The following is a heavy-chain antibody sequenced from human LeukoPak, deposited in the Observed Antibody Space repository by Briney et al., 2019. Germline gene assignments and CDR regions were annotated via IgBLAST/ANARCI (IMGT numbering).Heavy chain of an antibody. J-gene: IGHJ5*02. D-gene: IGHD3-22*01. CDR2: IYYSGST. CDR3: ARGKSMIVARDWFDP. V-gene: IGHV4-39*07. Sequence: SETLSLTCTVSGGSISSSSYYWGWIRQPPGKGLEWIGSIYYSGSTYYNPSLKSRVTISVDTSKNQFSLKLSSVTAADTAVYYCARGKSMIVARDWFDPWGQGTLVTVSS. CDR1: GGSISSSSYY.